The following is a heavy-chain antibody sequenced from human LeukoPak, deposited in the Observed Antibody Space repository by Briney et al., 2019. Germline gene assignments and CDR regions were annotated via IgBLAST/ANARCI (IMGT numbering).Heavy chain of an antibody. Sequence: VASVKVSCKASGYTFTGYYMHWVRQAPGQGLEWMGWINPNSGGTNYTQKFQGRVTMTRDTSISTAYMELSRLRSDDTAVYYCARGQTNYYYYYMDVWGKGTTVTVSS. CDR2: INPNSGGT. CDR1: GYTFTGYY. V-gene: IGHV1-2*02. CDR3: ARGQTNYYYYYMDV. J-gene: IGHJ6*03.